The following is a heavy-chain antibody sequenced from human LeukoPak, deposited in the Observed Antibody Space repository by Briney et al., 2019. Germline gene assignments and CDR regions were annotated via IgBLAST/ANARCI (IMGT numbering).Heavy chain of an antibody. V-gene: IGHV4-39*01. J-gene: IGHJ4*02. D-gene: IGHD6-6*01. Sequence: PSETLSLTCAVSGGSISSSSYYWGWIRQPPGKGLEWIGSIYYSGSTYYNPSLKSRVTISVDTSKNQFSLKLSSVTAADTAVYYCARPSTGSGYWGQGTLVTVSS. CDR3: ARPSTGSGY. CDR1: GGSISSSSYY. CDR2: IYYSGST.